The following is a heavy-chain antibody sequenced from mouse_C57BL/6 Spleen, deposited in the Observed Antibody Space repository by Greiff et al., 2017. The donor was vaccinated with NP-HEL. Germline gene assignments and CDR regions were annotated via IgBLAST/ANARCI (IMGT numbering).Heavy chain of an antibody. V-gene: IGHV1-15*01. CDR2: IDPETGGT. J-gene: IGHJ2*01. D-gene: IGHD2-4*01. CDR3: TRSGDYDDGTGDD. Sequence: VQGVESGAELVRPGASVTLSCKASGYTFTDYEMHWVKQTPVHGLEWIGAIDPETGGTAYNQKFKGKAILTADNSSSTAYMELRSLTSEDSAVDYCTRSGDYDDGTGDDWGQGTTLTVSS. CDR1: GYTFTDYE.